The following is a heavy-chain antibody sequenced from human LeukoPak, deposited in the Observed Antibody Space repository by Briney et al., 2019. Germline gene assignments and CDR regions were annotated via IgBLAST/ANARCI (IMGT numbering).Heavy chain of an antibody. CDR3: ARATLDN. Sequence: PGGSLRLSCAASGFTVSNNYISWVRQAPGKGLEWVSVIYSGGSTKYADSVKARFTISRDNSKNTVYLQMNSLRADDTAVYDCARATLDNWGHGTLVT. CDR1: GFTVSNNY. CDR2: IYSGGST. J-gene: IGHJ4*01. V-gene: IGHV3-53*01.